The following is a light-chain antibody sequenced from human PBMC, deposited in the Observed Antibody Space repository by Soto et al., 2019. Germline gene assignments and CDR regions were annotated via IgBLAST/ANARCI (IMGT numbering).Light chain of an antibody. CDR3: QQSNKWPYT. CDR1: QSVSSN. V-gene: IGKV3-15*01. J-gene: IGKJ2*01. Sequence: IVMTQSPATLSVSPGERATLSCRASQSVSSNLAWYQHKPGQAPRLLFYGASTRAAGIPARFSGGGSGTDFTLTISGLQSEDFAVYYRQQSNKWPYTFGQGTKLEIK. CDR2: GAS.